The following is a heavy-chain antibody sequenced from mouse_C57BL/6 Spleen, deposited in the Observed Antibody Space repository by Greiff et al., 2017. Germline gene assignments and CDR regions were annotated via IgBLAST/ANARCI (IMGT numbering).Heavy chain of an antibody. CDR1: GFTFSSYG. CDR3: ARGLGRGYFDV. Sequence: EVKVVESGGDLVKPGGSLKLSCAASGFTFSSYGMSWVRQTPDKRLEWVATISSGGSYTYYPDSVKGRCTISRDNAKNTLYLQMSSLKSEDTAMYYCARGLGRGYFDVWGTGTTVTVSS. D-gene: IGHD4-1*01. J-gene: IGHJ1*03. CDR2: ISSGGSYT. V-gene: IGHV5-6*02.